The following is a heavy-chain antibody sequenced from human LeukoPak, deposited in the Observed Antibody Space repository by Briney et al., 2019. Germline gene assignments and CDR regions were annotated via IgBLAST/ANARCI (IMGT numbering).Heavy chain of an antibody. Sequence: GGSLRLSCLGSGFTFSSYVMHWIRQAPGKGLEYVSAINDNGKSIYYADSVKGRFTISRDNPKNTLYLQMSSLRPEDTAVYYCVKDPWGVDHWGQGTLVTVSS. V-gene: IGHV3-64D*06. CDR3: VKDPWGVDH. J-gene: IGHJ5*02. CDR1: GFTFSSYV. D-gene: IGHD7-27*01. CDR2: INDNGKSI.